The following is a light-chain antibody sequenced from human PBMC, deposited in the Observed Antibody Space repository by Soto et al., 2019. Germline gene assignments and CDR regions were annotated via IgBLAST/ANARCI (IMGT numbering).Light chain of an antibody. J-gene: IGKJ1*01. CDR3: HQDNNWPPWT. Sequence: EIVMTQSPATLSVSPGERATLSCRASQSVSSNLAWYQQKPGQAPRRLIYGASTRDTGIPARFSGSGSGKECTLTISFLQSEDFEVYYCHQDNNWPPWTFGQGTKVEIK. V-gene: IGKV3-15*01. CDR2: GAS. CDR1: QSVSSN.